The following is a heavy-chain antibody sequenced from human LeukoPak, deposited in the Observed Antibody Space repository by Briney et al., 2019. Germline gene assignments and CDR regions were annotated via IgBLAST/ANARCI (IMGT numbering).Heavy chain of an antibody. Sequence: ASVKVSCKASGYIFTGYYMHWVRQAPGQGLEWMGWINPNSGGTNYAQKFQGRVTMTRDTSISTAYMELSRLRSDDTAVYYCARDEYPRGYCTNGVCYPSDYWGQGTLVTVSS. CDR3: ARDEYPRGYCTNGVCYPSDY. V-gene: IGHV1-2*02. CDR2: INPNSGGT. D-gene: IGHD2-8*01. J-gene: IGHJ4*02. CDR1: GYIFTGYY.